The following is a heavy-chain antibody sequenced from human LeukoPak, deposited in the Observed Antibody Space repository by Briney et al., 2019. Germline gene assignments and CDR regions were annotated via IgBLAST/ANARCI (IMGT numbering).Heavy chain of an antibody. CDR2: ISAYNGNT. Sequence: ASVTVSCKASGYTFTSYGISWVRQAPGQGLEWMGWISAYNGNTNYAQKLQGRVTMTTDTSTSTAYMELRSLRSDDTAVYYCSRSLSYVSSVYYRINDYWGQGTLVTVSS. J-gene: IGHJ4*02. V-gene: IGHV1-18*01. CDR3: SRSLSYVSSVYYRINDY. D-gene: IGHD3-22*01. CDR1: GYTFTSYG.